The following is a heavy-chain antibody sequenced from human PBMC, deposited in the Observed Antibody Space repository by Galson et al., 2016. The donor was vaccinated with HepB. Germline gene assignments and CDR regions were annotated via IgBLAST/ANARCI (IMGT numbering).Heavy chain of an antibody. D-gene: IGHD1-7*01. CDR3: AIELWNYNSFDM. CDR1: GFTLSSYT. CDR2: IWSDGSNK. Sequence: SLRLSCAASGFTLSSYTMHWVRQAPGKGLDWVAGIWSDGSNKYYGDSVKGRFTISRDNSKNTLYLQMHSLRAEDTAVYYFAIELWNYNSFDMWGQGTMVTVSS. V-gene: IGHV3-33*01. J-gene: IGHJ3*02.